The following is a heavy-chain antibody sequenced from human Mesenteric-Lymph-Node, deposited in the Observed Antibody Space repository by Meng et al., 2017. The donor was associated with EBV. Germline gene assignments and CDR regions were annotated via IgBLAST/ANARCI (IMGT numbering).Heavy chain of an antibody. CDR3: SRDSIYQGRDS. V-gene: IGHV1-8*01. D-gene: IGHD2-2*01. Sequence: QGQRVRSGSEVKRPGTYVKVACKASGYTFTSYDINWVRQANGQGLEWIGWMNPDTGNTGSAEKFQGRVTMTRDSSTNTAYMELHSLTSADTAVYFCSRDSIYQGRDSWGQGTLVTVSS. J-gene: IGHJ4*02. CDR1: GYTFTSYD. CDR2: MNPDTGNT.